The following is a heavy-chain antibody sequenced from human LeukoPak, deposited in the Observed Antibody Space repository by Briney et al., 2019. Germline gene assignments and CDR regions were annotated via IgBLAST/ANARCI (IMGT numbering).Heavy chain of an antibody. V-gene: IGHV3-7*05. J-gene: IGHJ4*02. Sequence: GRSQRLFCVPSGFTLSSYWMSCARQAPGRGLEWLTKINQDGSAKYYVDSVTDRFTISRDNTKTLLNLQMNSLRAEDTAIYYCAREGTGNYPNRPPDFWGQGTLVTVSS. CDR2: INQDGSAK. CDR1: GFTLSSYW. D-gene: IGHD1-7*01. CDR3: AREGTGNYPNRPPDF.